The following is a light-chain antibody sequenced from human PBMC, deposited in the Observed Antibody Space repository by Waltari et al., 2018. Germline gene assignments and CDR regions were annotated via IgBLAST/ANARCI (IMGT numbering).Light chain of an antibody. CDR2: DVS. Sequence: QSALTQPASVSGSPGQSITLSCTGTSSDVGTYNYVSWYQQFPGKAPKLVIYDVSDRPSGMSTRFSGSKSGNTASLTISGLQAEDEAVYYCSSYLSSSTLERIFGGGTKLTVL. CDR1: SSDVGTYNY. J-gene: IGLJ2*01. CDR3: SSYLSSSTLERI. V-gene: IGLV2-14*03.